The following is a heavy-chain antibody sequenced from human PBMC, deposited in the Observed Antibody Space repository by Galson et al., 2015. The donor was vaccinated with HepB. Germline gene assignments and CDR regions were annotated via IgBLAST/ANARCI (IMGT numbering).Heavy chain of an antibody. CDR2: ISRSGDKT. J-gene: IGHJ4*02. CDR1: GFTFSDYS. V-gene: IGHV3-48*02. Sequence: SLRLSCAASGFTFSDYSMNWVRQTPGKGLEWVSYISRSGDKTYHADSVKGRFTISRDNANNLLYLQMNSLRDEDTAVYYCARGDSSRWDFECWGQGTLVTASS. D-gene: IGHD6-13*01. CDR3: ARGDSSRWDFEC.